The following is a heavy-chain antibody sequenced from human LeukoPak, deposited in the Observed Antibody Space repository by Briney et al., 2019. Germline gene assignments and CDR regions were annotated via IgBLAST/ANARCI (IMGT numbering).Heavy chain of an antibody. D-gene: IGHD2-2*02. CDR1: GFTFSSYS. CDR2: IDSSSSYI. CDR3: AKDHCSNTTCYIWENYFDY. V-gene: IGHV3-21*04. Sequence: PGGSLRLSCAASGFTFSSYSINWVRQAPGKGLEWVSSIDSSSSYIYYADSVKGRFTISRDNAKNSLFLQMNSLGAKDTAVYFCAKDHCSNTTCYIWENYFDYWGQGTLVTVSS. J-gene: IGHJ4*02.